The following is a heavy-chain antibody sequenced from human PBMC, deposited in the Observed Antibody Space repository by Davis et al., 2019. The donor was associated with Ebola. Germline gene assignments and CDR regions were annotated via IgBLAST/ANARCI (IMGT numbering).Heavy chain of an antibody. CDR1: GFTFSNYA. V-gene: IGHV3-30*04. D-gene: IGHD6-6*01. J-gene: IGHJ4*02. Sequence: GESLKISCAASGFTFSNYAMHWVRQAPGKGLEWVALISYGGSIDYYADSVKRRSTVSRDDSKNTLYLQMNSLVPDDTAVYYCAREVRGYSTSYWGQGTLVTVYS. CDR2: ISYGGSID. CDR3: AREVRGYSTSY.